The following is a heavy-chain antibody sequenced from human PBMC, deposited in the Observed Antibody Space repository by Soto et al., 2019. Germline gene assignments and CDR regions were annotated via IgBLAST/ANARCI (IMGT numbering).Heavy chain of an antibody. CDR3: APYPSNYDSSGTTGWFDP. Sequence: QVQLVQSGAEVRKPGSSVRVSCKASGGSFNRHTISWVRQAPGQGLEWMGGIIPIFGTANYAQKFQGRVTITADKSTSTAYMELSSLRSEDTAVYYCAPYPSNYDSSGTTGWFDPWGQGTLVTVSS. CDR2: IIPIFGTA. D-gene: IGHD3-22*01. CDR1: GGSFNRHT. V-gene: IGHV1-69*06. J-gene: IGHJ5*02.